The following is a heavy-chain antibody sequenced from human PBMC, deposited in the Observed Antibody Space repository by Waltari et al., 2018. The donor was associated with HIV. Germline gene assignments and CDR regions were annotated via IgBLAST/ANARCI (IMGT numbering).Heavy chain of an antibody. CDR2: IKQDRSEK. J-gene: IGHJ4*02. Sequence: EVLLVESGGGLVQPGGSLRLSCTASGFMFTSYWMSWVRQAPGKGLEWFANIKQDRSEKYYVYSVKFLFTISRDSPKNSLYLQMNCLIAEDTAMYYCATSLTVDYWCQVTLVTVSS. CDR1: GFMFTSYW. CDR3: ATSLTVDY. V-gene: IGHV3-7*01. D-gene: IGHD2-2*01.